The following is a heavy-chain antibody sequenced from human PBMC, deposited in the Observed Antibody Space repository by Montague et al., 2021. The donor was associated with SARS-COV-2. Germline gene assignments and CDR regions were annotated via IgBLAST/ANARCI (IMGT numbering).Heavy chain of an antibody. V-gene: IGHV3-33*01. CDR1: EFTFSSYG. J-gene: IGHJ2*01. CDR2: IWYDGSNK. CDR3: ARDKPLWYFDL. Sequence: SLRLSCAASEFTFSSYGLHWVRQAPGKGLEWVALIWYDGSNKYYADSVKGRFTISRDNSKNTLYLQMNSLRAEDTAVYYCARDKPLWYFDLWGRGTLVTVSS.